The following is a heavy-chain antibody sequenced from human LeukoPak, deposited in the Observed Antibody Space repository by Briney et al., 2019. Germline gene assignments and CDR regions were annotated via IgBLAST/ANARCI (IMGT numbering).Heavy chain of an antibody. CDR2: INAGNGNT. D-gene: IGHD6-19*01. CDR1: GYTFTSYA. Sequence: GASVKVSCKASGYTFTSYAMHWVRQAPGQRLEWMGWINAGNGNTKYSQKFQGRVTITRDTSASTAYMELSSLRSEDTAVYYCAREDPSYSSGWWGNWFDPWGQGTLVTVSS. CDR3: AREDPSYSSGWWGNWFDP. J-gene: IGHJ5*02. V-gene: IGHV1-3*01.